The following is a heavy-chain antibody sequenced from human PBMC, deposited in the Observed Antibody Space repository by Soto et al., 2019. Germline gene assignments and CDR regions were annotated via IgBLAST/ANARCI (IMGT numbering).Heavy chain of an antibody. D-gene: IGHD3-3*01. CDR2: IYYTGST. V-gene: IGHV4-39*01. CDR3: ARQSSLWSHAFDI. J-gene: IGHJ3*02. CDR1: GDSINSNTYY. Sequence: SETLSLTCIVSGDSINSNTYYWAWIRQSPGEGLEWIGSIYYTGSTFYNPSLKSRVTISVDTSKNQSSPKLSSVTAADTAVYYCARQSSLWSHAFDIWGQGTMVTVS.